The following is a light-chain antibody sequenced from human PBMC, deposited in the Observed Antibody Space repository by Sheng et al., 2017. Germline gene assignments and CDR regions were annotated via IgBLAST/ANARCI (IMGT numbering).Light chain of an antibody. CDR3: QHYHSFPWA. J-gene: IGKJ1*01. V-gene: IGKV1-5*03. Sequence: DIQMTQSPSTLSTSVGDRVTITCRASQSINNWLAWYQQKPGKAPKLLISKASNLESGVPSRFSGSGSGTEFTLTISSLQPDDLATYYCQHYHSFPWAFGQGTKVEIK. CDR1: QSINNW. CDR2: KAS.